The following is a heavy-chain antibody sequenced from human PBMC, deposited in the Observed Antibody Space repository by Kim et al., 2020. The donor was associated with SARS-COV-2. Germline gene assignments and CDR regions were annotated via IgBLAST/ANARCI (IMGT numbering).Heavy chain of an antibody. CDR1: GYTFTSYD. V-gene: IGHV1-8*01. D-gene: IGHD2-15*01. Sequence: ASVKVSCKASGYTFTSYDINWVRQATGQGLEWMGWMNPNSGNTGYAQKFQGRVTMTRNTSISTAYMELSSLRSEDTAVYYCARVGTGYCSGGSCYSRDYYYYGMDVWGQGTTVTVSS. CDR2: MNPNSGNT. J-gene: IGHJ6*02. CDR3: ARVGTGYCSGGSCYSRDYYYYGMDV.